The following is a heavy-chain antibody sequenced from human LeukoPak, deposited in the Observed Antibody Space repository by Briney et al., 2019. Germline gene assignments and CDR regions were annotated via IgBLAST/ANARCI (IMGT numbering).Heavy chain of an antibody. V-gene: IGHV4-39*07. Sequence: SETLSLTCTVSGGSISSGGYYWSWIRQPPGKGLEWIGEINHSGSTNYNPSLKSRVTISVDTSKNQFSLKLSSVTAADTAVYYCARGPGRQWLDPYYFDYWGQGTLVTVSS. D-gene: IGHD6-19*01. CDR2: INHSGST. CDR1: GGSISSGGYY. CDR3: ARGPGRQWLDPYYFDY. J-gene: IGHJ4*02.